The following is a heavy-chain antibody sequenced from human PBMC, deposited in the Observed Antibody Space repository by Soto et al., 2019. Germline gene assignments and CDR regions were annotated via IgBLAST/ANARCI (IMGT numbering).Heavy chain of an antibody. CDR1: GGSISSGGYY. V-gene: IGHV4-31*03. D-gene: IGHD2-2*01. J-gene: IGHJ4*02. CDR2: IYYSGST. Sequence: SETLSLTCTVSGGSISSGGYYWSWIRQHPGKGLEWIGYIYYSGSTYYNPSLKSRVTISVDTSKNQFSLKLSSVTAADTAVYYCARHEGLYCSSTSCYQVSYFDYWGQGTLVTVSS. CDR3: ARHEGLYCSSTSCYQVSYFDY.